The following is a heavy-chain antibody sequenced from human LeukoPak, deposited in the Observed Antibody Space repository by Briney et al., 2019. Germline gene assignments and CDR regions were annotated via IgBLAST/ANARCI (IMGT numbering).Heavy chain of an antibody. Sequence: ALVKVSCKASGYTFTGYYMHWVRQAPGQGLEWMGWINPNSGGTNYAQKFQGRVTMTRDTSISTAYMELSRLRSDDTAVYYCARGNPTYYYDSSGYYLGYWGQGSLVTVCS. CDR3: ARGNPTYYYDSSGYYLGY. D-gene: IGHD3-22*01. CDR2: INPNSGGT. V-gene: IGHV1-2*02. J-gene: IGHJ4*02. CDR1: GYTFTGYY.